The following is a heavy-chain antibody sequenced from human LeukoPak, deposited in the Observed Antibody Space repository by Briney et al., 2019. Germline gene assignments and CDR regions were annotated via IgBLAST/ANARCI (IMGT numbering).Heavy chain of an antibody. CDR1: GGTFSSYA. Sequence: PWASVKVSCKASGGTFSSYAISWVRQAPGQGLEWMGGIIPIFGTANYAQKFQGRVTITADESTSTAYMELSSLRSEDTAVYYCASHYDYVWGSYHTNDLEFDYWGQGTLVTVSS. CDR3: ASHYDYVWGSYHTNDLEFDY. CDR2: IIPIFGTA. J-gene: IGHJ4*02. V-gene: IGHV1-69*01. D-gene: IGHD3-16*01.